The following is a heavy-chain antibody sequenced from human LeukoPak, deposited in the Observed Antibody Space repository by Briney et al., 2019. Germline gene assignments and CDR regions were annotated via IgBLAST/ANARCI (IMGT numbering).Heavy chain of an antibody. V-gene: IGHV4-38-2*02. CDR2: IYQSGST. CDR1: GYSISSGYY. CDR3: ARAQGGNHFSDY. J-gene: IGHJ4*02. Sequence: SETLSLTCTVSGYSISSGYYWGWIRQPPGKGLEWIGSIYQSGSTYYNPSLKSRVTISVDTSKNQFSLKLSSVTAADTAVYYCARAQGGNHFSDYWGQGTLVTVSS. D-gene: IGHD4-23*01.